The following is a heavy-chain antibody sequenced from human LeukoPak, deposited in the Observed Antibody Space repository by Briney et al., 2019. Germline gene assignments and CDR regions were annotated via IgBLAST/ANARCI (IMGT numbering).Heavy chain of an antibody. CDR1: GFTFSSYA. CDR2: ISGSGGST. V-gene: IGHV3-23*01. CDR3: VKDVCSSIDECNSVARTFEYYFDY. J-gene: IGHJ4*02. Sequence: GGSLRLSCAASGFTFSSYAMSWVRQAPGKGLEWVSGISGSGGSTYNADSVKGRFAISRDNAKNSLYLQMNSLRAEDTALYYCVKDVCSSIDECNSVARTFEYYFDYWGQGALVTVSS. D-gene: IGHD6-19*01.